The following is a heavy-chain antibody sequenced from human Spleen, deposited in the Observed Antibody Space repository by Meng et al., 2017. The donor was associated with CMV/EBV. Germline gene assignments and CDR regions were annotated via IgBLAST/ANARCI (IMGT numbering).Heavy chain of an antibody. J-gene: IGHJ6*02. CDR1: GFTFSNAW. Sequence: LTCAASGFTFSNAWMSGVRQAPGKGLEWVSSISSSSSYIYYADSVKGRFTISRDNAKNSLYLQMNSLRAEDTAVYYCARDGWDQAYYYYYYGMDVWGQGTTVTVSS. V-gene: IGHV3-21*01. CDR2: ISSSSSYI. D-gene: IGHD1-26*01. CDR3: ARDGWDQAYYYYYYGMDV.